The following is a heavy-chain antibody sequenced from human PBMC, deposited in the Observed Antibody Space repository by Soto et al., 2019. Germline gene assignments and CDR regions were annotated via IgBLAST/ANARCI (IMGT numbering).Heavy chain of an antibody. D-gene: IGHD6-13*01. V-gene: IGHV4-59*01. CDR1: GDSISSYY. CDR2: IYYSGST. J-gene: IGHJ5*01. CDR3: ARGSYWCDS. Sequence: QVQLQESGPGLVKPSETLSLTCTVSGDSISSYYWSWIRQPPGKGLEWIGYIYYSGSTNYNSSLKSRVTISVDTSKNQFSLKLSSVTAADTAVYYCARGSYWCDSWGQGTLVTVSS.